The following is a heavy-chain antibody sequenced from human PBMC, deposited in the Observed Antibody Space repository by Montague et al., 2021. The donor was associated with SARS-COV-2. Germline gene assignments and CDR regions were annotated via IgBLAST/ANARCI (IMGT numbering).Heavy chain of an antibody. CDR3: ARERWAVGVSFDY. CDR2: TYYRSRWPN. J-gene: IGHJ4*02. V-gene: IGHV6-1*01. Sequence: CAISGDSVSSNSATWHWLRQSPSRGLEWLGRTYYRSRWPNDYAVSLRSRIIIHPDTSTNQFSLQLSSVTPEDTAVYFCARERWAVGVSFDYWGQGTLVTVSS. D-gene: IGHD1-26*01. CDR1: GDSVSSNSAT.